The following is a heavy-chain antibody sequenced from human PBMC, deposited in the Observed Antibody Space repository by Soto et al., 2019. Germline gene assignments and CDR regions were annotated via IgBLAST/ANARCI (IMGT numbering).Heavy chain of an antibody. CDR2: IYWDDDK. J-gene: IGHJ5*02. CDR1: GFSLSTSGVG. Sequence: QITLKESGPTLVKPTQTLTLTCTFSGFSLSTSGVGVGWIRQPPGRALEWLALIYWDDDKRYSPSLRSRLTITTDTSKREVVRTMTIMDPVEMATYYCALRVIWSPFDWSPGWFDPWGQGTLVTVSS. D-gene: IGHD3-9*01. V-gene: IGHV2-5*02. CDR3: ALRVIWSPFDWSPGWFDP.